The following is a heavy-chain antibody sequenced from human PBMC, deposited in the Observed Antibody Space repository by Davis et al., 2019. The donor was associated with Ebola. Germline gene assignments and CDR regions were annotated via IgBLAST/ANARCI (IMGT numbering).Heavy chain of an antibody. CDR1: GFTFSAYS. D-gene: IGHD1-26*01. CDR3: ARDARGVGADLDY. J-gene: IGHJ4*02. V-gene: IGHV3-21*01. Sequence: GESLKTSCVASGFTFSAYSMNWVRQAPGKGLEWVSSISDSSYYIYYSDSMKGRFTISRDNAKNSLYLQVNSLRAEDTAVYYCARDARGVGADLDYWGQGTLVTVSS. CDR2: ISDSSYYI.